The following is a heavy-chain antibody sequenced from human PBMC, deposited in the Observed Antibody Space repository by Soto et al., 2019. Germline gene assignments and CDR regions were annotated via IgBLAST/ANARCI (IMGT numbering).Heavy chain of an antibody. V-gene: IGHV2-5*02. Sequence: GPTLVNPTQTLTLTCTLSGVSLSTSGEGVGWIRQPPGKALEWLALIYWDDDKRFSPSLKSRLAITRDISKNQVVMTMTDMAPEDTAIYYCAHRQRTVVVGAPFDLWGQGSQVTVSS. D-gene: IGHD2-15*01. J-gene: IGHJ4*02. CDR2: IYWDDDK. CDR1: GVSLSTSGEG. CDR3: AHRQRTVVVGAPFDL.